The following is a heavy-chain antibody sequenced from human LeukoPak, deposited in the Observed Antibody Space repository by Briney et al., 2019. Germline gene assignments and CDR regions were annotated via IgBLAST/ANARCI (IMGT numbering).Heavy chain of an antibody. V-gene: IGHV1-18*01. J-gene: IGHJ4*02. D-gene: IGHD1-26*01. CDR3: ARGEVGGSYGIAFDY. CDR2: ISAYNGNT. Sequence: GASVKVSCKASGYTFISYGIGWVRQAPGQGLEWMGWISAYNGNTNYAQKFQGRVTMTTDTSTSTAYMELRSLRSDDTAVYYCARGEVGGSYGIAFDYWGQGTLVTVSP. CDR1: GYTFISYG.